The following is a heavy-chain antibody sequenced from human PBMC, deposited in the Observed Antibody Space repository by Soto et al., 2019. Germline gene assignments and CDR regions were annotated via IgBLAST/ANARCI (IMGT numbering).Heavy chain of an antibody. CDR2: ISYDGRNI. D-gene: IGHD3-10*01. Sequence: QVQLVESGGGVVQPGRSLRLSCAASGFTFSNYAMHWVRQAAGRGLEWVAVISYDGRNIYYVDSVQGRFTISRDNSKNTLYLEMNSLRTEDTAVFYCARYRTTIILVYYYYTDVWGQGTTVTVSS. CDR1: GFTFSNYA. J-gene: IGHJ6*02. CDR3: ARYRTTIILVYYYYTDV. V-gene: IGHV3-30*04.